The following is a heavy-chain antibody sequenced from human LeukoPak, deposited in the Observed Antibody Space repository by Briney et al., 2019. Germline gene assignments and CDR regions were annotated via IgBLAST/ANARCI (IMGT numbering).Heavy chain of an antibody. CDR3: ASGRDGYNFN. D-gene: IGHD5-24*01. CDR1: GGSISSYY. Sequence: PSETLSLICTVSGGSISSYYWGWIRQPPGKGLEWIGCIYYSGSTNYNPSLKSRVTMSVDTSKNQFSLKLTSVTAADTAVYYCASGRDGYNFNWGQGALVTVSS. V-gene: IGHV4-59*01. J-gene: IGHJ4*02. CDR2: IYYSGST.